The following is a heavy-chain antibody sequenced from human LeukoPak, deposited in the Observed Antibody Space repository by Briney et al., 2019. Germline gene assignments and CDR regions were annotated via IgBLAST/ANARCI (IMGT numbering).Heavy chain of an antibody. CDR3: AKDGKGQWLVSPYYFDY. CDR2: ISGSGGST. J-gene: IGHJ4*02. D-gene: IGHD6-19*01. CDR1: GFTFSSYA. Sequence: GGSLRLSCAASGFTFSSYAMSWVRQAPGKGLEWVSAISGSGGSTYYADSVKGRFTISRDNSKNTLYLQMNSLRAEDTAVYYCAKDGKGQWLVSPYYFDYWGQGTLVTVSS. V-gene: IGHV3-23*01.